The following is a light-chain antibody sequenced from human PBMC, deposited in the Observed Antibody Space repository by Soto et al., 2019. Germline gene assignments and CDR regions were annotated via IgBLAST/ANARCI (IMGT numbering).Light chain of an antibody. Sequence: EIVLTQSPGTLSLSPGERATLSCRASQSVGRNYLAWYQQKPGQAPRLLIHGASSRATGIPDRFSGSWSGTDFTLTLSRLEPEDFAVYYCQQYTSSPLTFGGGTKVEIK. J-gene: IGKJ4*01. V-gene: IGKV3-20*01. CDR2: GAS. CDR3: QQYTSSPLT. CDR1: QSVGRNY.